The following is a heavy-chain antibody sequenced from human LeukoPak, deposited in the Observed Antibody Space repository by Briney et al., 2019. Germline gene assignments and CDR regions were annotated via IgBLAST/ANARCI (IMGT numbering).Heavy chain of an antibody. Sequence: GGSLRLSCAASGFTFSSYSMNWARQAPGKGLEWVSSISSSSSYIYYADSVKGRFTISRDNAKNSLYLQMNSLRAEDTAVYYCATLSLATYYDSSGHFDYWGQGTLVTVSS. CDR1: GFTFSSYS. V-gene: IGHV3-21*01. D-gene: IGHD3-22*01. CDR3: ATLSLATYYDSSGHFDY. J-gene: IGHJ4*02. CDR2: ISSSSSYI.